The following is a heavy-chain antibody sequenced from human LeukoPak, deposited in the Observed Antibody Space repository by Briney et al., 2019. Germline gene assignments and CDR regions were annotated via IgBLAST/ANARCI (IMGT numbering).Heavy chain of an antibody. CDR3: ARRRWSSSSVIGY. D-gene: IGHD6-6*01. V-gene: IGHV4-34*01. CDR2: INHSGST. J-gene: IGHJ4*02. CDR1: GGSLSGYY. Sequence: SETLSLTCGVNGGSLSGYYWIWIRQTPTQELEWIGEINHSGSTNYSPSLKSRVTISVDTSKNQFYLSLTSLTAADTAVYYCARRRWSSSSVIGYWGRGTRVTVSP.